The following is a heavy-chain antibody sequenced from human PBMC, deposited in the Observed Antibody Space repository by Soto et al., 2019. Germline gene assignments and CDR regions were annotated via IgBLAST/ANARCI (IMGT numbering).Heavy chain of an antibody. D-gene: IGHD3-22*01. Sequence: QITLKESGPTLVKPTQTLTLTCTFSGFSLSTSGVGVGWIRQPPGKALEWLALIYWDDDKRYSPSLKSRLTIXKXNSKNQVVLTMTNMDPVDTATYYCAHYDSSVEYFQHWGQGTLVTVSS. J-gene: IGHJ1*01. CDR1: GFSLSTSGVG. CDR2: IYWDDDK. V-gene: IGHV2-5*02. CDR3: AHYDSSVEYFQH.